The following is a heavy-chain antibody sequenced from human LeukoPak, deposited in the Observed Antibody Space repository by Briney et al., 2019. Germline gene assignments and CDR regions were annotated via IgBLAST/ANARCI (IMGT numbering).Heavy chain of an antibody. V-gene: IGHV3-23*01. CDR1: GFTFSTST. CDR2: VSGSGGST. D-gene: IGHD1-26*01. J-gene: IGHJ4*02. Sequence: GGSLRLSCAASGFTFSTSTMHWVRQAPGKGLEWVSAVSGSGGSTYYADSVKGRFTISRDNSKNTLYLQMNSLRAEDMAVYYCAKSKTGGSYYGFDYWGQGTLVTVSS. CDR3: AKSKTGGSYYGFDY.